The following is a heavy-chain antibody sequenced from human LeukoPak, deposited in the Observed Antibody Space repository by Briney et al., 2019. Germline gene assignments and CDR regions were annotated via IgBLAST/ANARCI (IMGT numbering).Heavy chain of an antibody. Sequence: GASVKVSCKASGYTFTGYYMHWVRQAPGQGLEWMGRINPNSGGTNYAQKFQGRVTMTRDTSISTAYMELSRLRSDDTSGYYCATPLGGTNSVVAQNGGKGTRVTVSS. CDR2: INPNSGGT. D-gene: IGHD3-22*01. CDR1: GYTFTGYY. CDR3: ATPLGGTNSVVAQN. J-gene: IGHJ4*02. V-gene: IGHV1-2*06.